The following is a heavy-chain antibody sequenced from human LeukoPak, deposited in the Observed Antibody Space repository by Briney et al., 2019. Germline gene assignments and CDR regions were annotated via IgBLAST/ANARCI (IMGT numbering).Heavy chain of an antibody. CDR2: THFSGSS. CDR1: GSSIGRHY. J-gene: IGHJ4*02. V-gene: IGHV4-59*11. D-gene: IGHD6-13*01. CDR3: ARAKAAGSYDF. Sequence: SETLSLTCSVSGSSIGRHYWTWIRQPPGKGLEWIGYTHFSGSSNYNPSLKSRATTSLDRARNQISLTLTSVTAADTAVYFCARAKAAGSYDFWGQGTLVTVSS.